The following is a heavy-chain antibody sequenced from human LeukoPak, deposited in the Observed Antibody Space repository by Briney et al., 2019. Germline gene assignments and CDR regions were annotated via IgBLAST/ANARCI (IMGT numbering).Heavy chain of an antibody. J-gene: IGHJ4*02. CDR2: ISGSGGST. D-gene: IGHD6-13*01. CDR3: AKTRIAAAGIDY. CDR1: GFTFSSYA. Sequence: QTGGSLRFSCAASGFTFSSYAMSWVRQAPGKGLEWVSAISGSGGSTYYADSVKGRFTISRDNSKNTLYLQMNSLRAEDTAVYYCAKTRIAAAGIDYWGQGTLVTVSS. V-gene: IGHV3-23*01.